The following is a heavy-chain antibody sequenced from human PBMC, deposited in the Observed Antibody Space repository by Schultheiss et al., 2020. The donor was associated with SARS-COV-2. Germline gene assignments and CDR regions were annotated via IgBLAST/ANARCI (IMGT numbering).Heavy chain of an antibody. D-gene: IGHD4-17*01. CDR2: IYISGST. CDR3: ARGLPTTVTTHEADV. V-gene: IGHV4-59*10. Sequence: SETLSLTCAVYGGSFSGYYWSWIRQPAGKGLEWIGRIYISGSTNYNPSLMSRVTISVDTSKNQFSLKLSSVTAADTAVYYCARGLPTTVTTHEADVWGQGTTVTVSS. J-gene: IGHJ6*02. CDR1: GGSFSGYY.